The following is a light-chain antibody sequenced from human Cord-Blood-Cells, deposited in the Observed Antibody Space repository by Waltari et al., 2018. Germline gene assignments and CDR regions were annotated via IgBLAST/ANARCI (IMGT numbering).Light chain of an antibody. V-gene: IGKV1-33*01. Sequence: DIQMTQSPSSLSASVGDRVTITCQASQDISNYLNWYQQKPGKAPKLLIYDASNLETGVPSRFSGSGSGTDFTFTISSLQPEDIATYYCQQYDKLPPDTFGQGTKLEIK. CDR1: QDISNY. J-gene: IGKJ2*01. CDR2: DAS. CDR3: QQYDKLPPDT.